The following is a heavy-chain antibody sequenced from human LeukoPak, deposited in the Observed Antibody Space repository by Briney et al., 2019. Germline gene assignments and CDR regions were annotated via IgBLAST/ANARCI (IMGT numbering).Heavy chain of an antibody. D-gene: IGHD3-22*01. J-gene: IGHJ4*02. CDR2: ISSNGGST. CDR3: AKSVRGYYYYFDY. CDR1: GFTFSSYA. Sequence: GGSLRLCCSASGFTFSSYAMHWDRQAPGKGLEYVSAISSNGGSTYYADSVKGRFTISRDNSKNTLYLQMNSLRAEDTAIYYCAKSVRGYYYYFDYWGQGTLVTVSS. V-gene: IGHV3-64D*06.